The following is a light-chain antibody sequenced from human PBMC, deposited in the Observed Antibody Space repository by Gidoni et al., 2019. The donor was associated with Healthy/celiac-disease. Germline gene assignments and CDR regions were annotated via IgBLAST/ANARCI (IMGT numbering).Light chain of an antibody. CDR2: DAS. Sequence: DIQMTQSPSSLSASVGERVTITCQASQDISNYLNWYQQKPGKAPKLLIYDASNLETGVPSRFSGSGSGTDFTFTISSLQPEDIATYYCQQYDNLLWTFXQXTKVEIK. J-gene: IGKJ1*01. V-gene: IGKV1-33*01. CDR1: QDISNY. CDR3: QQYDNLLWT.